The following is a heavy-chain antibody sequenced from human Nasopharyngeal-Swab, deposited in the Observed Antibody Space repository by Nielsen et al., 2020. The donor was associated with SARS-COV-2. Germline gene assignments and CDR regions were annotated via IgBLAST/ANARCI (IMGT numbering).Heavy chain of an antibody. D-gene: IGHD3-10*01. CDR2: IKHSGST. V-gene: IGHV4-34*01. CDR3: AREAGLLVQGVSVGGWFDP. Sequence: WIRQPPGKGLEWIGEIKHSGSTNYNPSHKGRVTISVDTSKNQFSLKRSSVTAADTAVYYCAREAGLLVQGVSVGGWFDPWGQGTLVTVSS. J-gene: IGHJ5*02.